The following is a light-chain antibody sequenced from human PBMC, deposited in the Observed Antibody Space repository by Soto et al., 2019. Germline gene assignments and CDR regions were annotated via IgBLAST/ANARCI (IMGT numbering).Light chain of an antibody. Sequence: QSVLTQPASVSGSPGQSITISCTGTSSDVGGYNYVSWYQHHPGKAPKLMIFDVSKRPSGVSNRFSGSKSGNTASLTISGLQPEDEADYYCSSYTTSNTRQIVFGTGTKVTVL. V-gene: IGLV2-14*03. J-gene: IGLJ1*01. CDR2: DVS. CDR1: SSDVGGYNY. CDR3: SSYTTSNTRQIV.